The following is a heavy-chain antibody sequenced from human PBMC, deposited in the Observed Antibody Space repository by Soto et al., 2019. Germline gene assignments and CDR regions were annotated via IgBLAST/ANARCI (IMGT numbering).Heavy chain of an antibody. CDR2: IYPGDSDT. J-gene: IGHJ5*02. D-gene: IGHD6-19*01. V-gene: IGHV5-51*01. CDR3: ARYERVAGTVRFDP. CDR1: GYSFTSYC. Sequence: GESLKISCKASGYSFTSYCIGWVRQMPVKGLEWMGIIYPGDSDTRYSPSFQGQVTISADKSISTAYLQWSSLKASDTAMYYCARYERVAGTVRFDPWGQATLVTVSS.